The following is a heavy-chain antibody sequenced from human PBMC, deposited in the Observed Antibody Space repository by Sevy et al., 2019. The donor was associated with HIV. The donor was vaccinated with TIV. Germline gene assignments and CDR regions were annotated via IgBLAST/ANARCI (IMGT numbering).Heavy chain of an antibody. Sequence: ASVKVSCKASGYTFTDDYLHWVRQAPGQGLEWMGRVYPNSGGTNYAQKFRGRVTMTRDTSISTAYMELSRLRSDDTAVYYWARDGGGGTTNSGMDVWGQGTTVTVSS. CDR3: ARDGGGGTTNSGMDV. V-gene: IGHV1-2*06. J-gene: IGHJ6*02. CDR1: GYTFTDDY. D-gene: IGHD1-7*01. CDR2: VYPNSGGT.